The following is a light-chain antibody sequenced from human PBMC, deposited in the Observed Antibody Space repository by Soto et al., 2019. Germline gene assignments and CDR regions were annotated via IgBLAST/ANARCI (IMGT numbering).Light chain of an antibody. V-gene: IGKV1-13*02. J-gene: IGKJ5*01. Sequence: AIQVTQSPSSLSASVGDRVTITCRASQDIRGALAWYQQKPGKPPRLLIYDVSTLESGVPSRFSGSSSGTEFTLTISSLQSEDLGTYLCQQFNSYPITFGHGTRLEIK. CDR1: QDIRGA. CDR2: DVS. CDR3: QQFNSYPIT.